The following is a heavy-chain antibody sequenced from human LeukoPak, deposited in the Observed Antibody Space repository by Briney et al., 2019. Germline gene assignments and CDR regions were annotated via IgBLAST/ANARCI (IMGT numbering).Heavy chain of an antibody. CDR1: GYTFTSYG. J-gene: IGHJ3*02. D-gene: IGHD2-21*02. V-gene: IGHV1-18*01. Sequence: GASVKVSCKASGYTFTSYGISWVRQAPGQGLEWMGWISAYNGNTNYAQNFQGRLTMTIDTSTTTAYMELRSLRSDDTAVYYCSREFPFCGADCFSGVFDIWGQGTMVTVS. CDR3: SREFPFCGADCFSGVFDI. CDR2: ISAYNGNT.